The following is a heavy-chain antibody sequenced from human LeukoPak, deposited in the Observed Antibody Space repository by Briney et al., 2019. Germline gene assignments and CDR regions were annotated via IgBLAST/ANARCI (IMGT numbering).Heavy chain of an antibody. V-gene: IGHV4-4*02. D-gene: IGHD2-15*01. Sequence: PSGTLSLTCAVSGGSISSSNWWSWVRQPGKGLEWIGEIYHSGSTNYNPSLKSRVTISVDKSKNQFSLKLSSVTAADTAVYYCARSRPDCSGGSCYWDFDYWGQGTLVTVSS. CDR3: ARSRPDCSGGSCYWDFDY. CDR2: IYHSGST. J-gene: IGHJ4*02. CDR1: GGSISSSNW.